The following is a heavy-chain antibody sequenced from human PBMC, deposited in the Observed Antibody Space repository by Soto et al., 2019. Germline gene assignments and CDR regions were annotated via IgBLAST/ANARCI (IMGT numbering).Heavy chain of an antibody. V-gene: IGHV4-4*02. Sequence: QVELQESGPRLVKSSGTLSLTCEVSSGSISTGNWWSWVRQPPGKGLEWIGEIYYTGATNHNPSLKSRVTMTIDKPKHQFSLILTSATAADTAVYYCARVFSSGSGWMYYFDFWGQGILVAVSS. J-gene: IGHJ4*02. D-gene: IGHD6-25*01. CDR3: ARVFSSGSGWMYYFDF. CDR1: SGSISTGNW. CDR2: IYYTGAT.